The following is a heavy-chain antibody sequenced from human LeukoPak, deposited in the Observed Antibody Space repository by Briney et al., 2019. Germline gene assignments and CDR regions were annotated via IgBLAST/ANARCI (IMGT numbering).Heavy chain of an antibody. CDR2: INPSGGST. Sequence: ASVKVSCKASGYTFTSYYMHWVRQAPGQGLEWMGIINPSGGSTSYAQKFQGRVTMTRDTSTSTVYMELSSLRSEDTAVYYCARVCSSTSCYFYYYYGMDVWGQGTTVTVSS. D-gene: IGHD2-2*01. CDR1: GYTFTSYY. J-gene: IGHJ6*02. CDR3: ARVCSSTSCYFYYYYGMDV. V-gene: IGHV1-46*01.